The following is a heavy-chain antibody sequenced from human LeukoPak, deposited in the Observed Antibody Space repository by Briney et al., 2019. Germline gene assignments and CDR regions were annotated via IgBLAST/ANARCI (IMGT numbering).Heavy chain of an antibody. CDR2: ISGSGGST. D-gene: IGHD1-26*01. J-gene: IGHJ4*02. Sequence: GGSLRLSCAASGFTFSSYAMSWVSRAPGKGLEWVSAISGSGGSTYYADSVKGRFTISRDNSKNTLYLQMNSLRAEDTAVYYCAKTSGSYSRFDYWGQGTLVTVSS. CDR3: AKTSGSYSRFDY. CDR1: GFTFSSYA. V-gene: IGHV3-23*01.